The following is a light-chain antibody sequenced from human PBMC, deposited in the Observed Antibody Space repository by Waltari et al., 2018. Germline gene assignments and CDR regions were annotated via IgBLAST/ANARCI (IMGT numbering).Light chain of an antibody. Sequence: IQMTQSPSTLSASVGDSVTITCRASQFIINWLAWYQHQPGKAPKLLIYDASKLKSGVPSRFSGSGSGTEFTLTIASLQPDDFATYYCQQYNNYLTFGPGTKVDI. J-gene: IGKJ3*01. CDR1: QFIINW. CDR3: QQYNNYLT. V-gene: IGKV1-5*01. CDR2: DAS.